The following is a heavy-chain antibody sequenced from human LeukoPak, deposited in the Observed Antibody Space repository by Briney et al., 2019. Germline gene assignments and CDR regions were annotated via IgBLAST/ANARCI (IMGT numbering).Heavy chain of an antibody. CDR3: ARATYYYDSSGLIYYFDY. CDR2: IYHSGST. CDR1: GDSISSGGYS. Sequence: SQTLSLTCAVSGDSISSGGYSWSWIRQPPGKGLEWIGYIYHSGSTYYNPSLKSRVTISVDRSKNQFSLKLSSVTAADTAVYYCARATYYYDSSGLIYYFDYWGQGTLVTVSS. V-gene: IGHV4-30-2*01. D-gene: IGHD3-22*01. J-gene: IGHJ4*02.